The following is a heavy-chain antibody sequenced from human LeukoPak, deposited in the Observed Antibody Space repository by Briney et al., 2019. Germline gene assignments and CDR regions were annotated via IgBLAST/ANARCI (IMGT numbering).Heavy chain of an antibody. CDR2: INSDGSSA. CDR3: ARSRNYFDY. J-gene: IGHJ4*02. D-gene: IGHD2-2*01. V-gene: IGHV3-74*01. Sequence: PGGSLRLSSAAPGFTFSSYWMHSVRQAPGKGLVWVSRINSDGSSASYADSVKGRFTISRDNTKNTLYLQMNSLRAEDTAVYYCARSRNYFDYWGQRTLVTVSS. CDR1: GFTFSSYW.